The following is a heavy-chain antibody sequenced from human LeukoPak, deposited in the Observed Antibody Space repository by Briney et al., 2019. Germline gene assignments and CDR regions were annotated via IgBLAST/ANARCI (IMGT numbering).Heavy chain of an antibody. CDR2: IYPGDSDT. CDR1: GYSFNSYW. J-gene: IGHJ4*02. Sequence: GESLKISCKGSGYSFNSYWIGWVRQMPGKGLEWMGIIYPGDSDTRYSPSFQGQVTISADKSISTAYLQWSSLKASDTAMYYCARLNYYYYDSSGYYPCYFDYWGQGTLVTVSS. CDR3: ARLNYYYYDSSGYYPCYFDY. D-gene: IGHD3-22*01. V-gene: IGHV5-51*01.